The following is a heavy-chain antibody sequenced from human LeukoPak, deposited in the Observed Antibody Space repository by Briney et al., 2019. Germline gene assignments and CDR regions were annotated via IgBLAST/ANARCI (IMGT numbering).Heavy chain of an antibody. D-gene: IGHD5-12*01. CDR3: ARGGLYSGYDWPDYYYGMDV. CDR1: GFTFSSYA. CDR2: ISYDGSNK. V-gene: IGHV3-30*04. Sequence: PGGSLRLSCAASGFTFSSYAMHWVRQAPGKGLEWVAVISYDGSNKYYADSVKGRFTISRDNSKNTLYLQMNSLRAEDTAVYYCARGGLYSGYDWPDYYYGMDVWGRGTTVTVSS. J-gene: IGHJ6*02.